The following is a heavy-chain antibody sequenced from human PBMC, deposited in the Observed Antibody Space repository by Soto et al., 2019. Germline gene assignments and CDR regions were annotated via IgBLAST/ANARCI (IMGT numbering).Heavy chain of an antibody. D-gene: IGHD2-15*01. CDR3: ARQDSGGSCY. CDR1: GGSISSSSYY. Sequence: QLQLQESGPGLVKPSETLSLTCTVSGGSISSSSYYWGWIRQPPGKGLEWLGRIYYSGSTYYNPSLERRVTISLDTSKNEFALTLSSVTAADTAVYYCARQDSGGSCYWGQGTLVTVSS. V-gene: IGHV4-39*01. CDR2: IYYSGST. J-gene: IGHJ4*02.